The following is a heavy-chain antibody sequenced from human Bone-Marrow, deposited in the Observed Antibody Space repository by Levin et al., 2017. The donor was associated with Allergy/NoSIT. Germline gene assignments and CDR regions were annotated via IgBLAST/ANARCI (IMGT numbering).Heavy chain of an antibody. CDR1: GFIFSNYA. CDR3: AKRPGAAAGTPFDY. CDR2: ISESGDTT. D-gene: IGHD6-13*01. Sequence: AGGSLRLSCVASGFIFSNYAMSWVRQAPGKGLEWVSTISESGDTTYYVDSVKGRFTISRDNSQNTLSLQMNSLRAEDTAVYYCAKRPGAAAGTPFDYWGQGTLVTVSS. V-gene: IGHV3-23*01. J-gene: IGHJ4*02.